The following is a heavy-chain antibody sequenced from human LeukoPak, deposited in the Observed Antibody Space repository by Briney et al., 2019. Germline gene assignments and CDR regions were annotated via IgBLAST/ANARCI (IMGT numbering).Heavy chain of an antibody. J-gene: IGHJ4*02. CDR3: AKTSPGYTYGLLDY. CDR1: GFTFSSYG. V-gene: IGHV3-30*18. D-gene: IGHD5-18*01. CDR2: ISYDGSNK. Sequence: QTGGSLRLSCAASGFTFSSYGMHWVRQAPGKGLEWVAVISYDGSNKYYADSVKGRFAISRDTSKNTLYLQMNSLRVEDTAVYYCAKTSPGYTYGLLDYWGQGTLVTVSS.